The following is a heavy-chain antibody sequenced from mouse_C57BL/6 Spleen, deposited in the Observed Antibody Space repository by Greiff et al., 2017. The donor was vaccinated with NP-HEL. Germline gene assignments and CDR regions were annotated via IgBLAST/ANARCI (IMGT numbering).Heavy chain of an antibody. CDR1: GYSITSGYY. Sequence: EVKLMESGPGLVKPSQSLSLTCSVTGYSITSGYYWNWIRQFPGNKLEWMGYISYDGSNNYNPSLKNRISITRDTSKNQFFLKLNSVTTEDTATYYCARGNWGFAYWGQGTLVTVSA. CDR3: ARGNWGFAY. CDR2: ISYDGSN. J-gene: IGHJ3*01. D-gene: IGHD4-1*01. V-gene: IGHV3-6*01.